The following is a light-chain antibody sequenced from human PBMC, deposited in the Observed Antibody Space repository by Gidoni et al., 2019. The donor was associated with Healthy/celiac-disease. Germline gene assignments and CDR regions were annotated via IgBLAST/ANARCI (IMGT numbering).Light chain of an antibody. CDR1: NIGSKS. J-gene: IGLJ3*02. CDR2: DDS. V-gene: IGLV3-21*02. CDR3: QVWDSSSDHWV. Sequence: SYGLTQPPPVSVAPGQTARITCGGNNIGSKSVHWYQQKPGQAPVLVVYDDSDRPSGIPARFSGSNSGNTATLSISRVEAGDEADYYCQVWDSSSDHWVFGGGTKLTVL.